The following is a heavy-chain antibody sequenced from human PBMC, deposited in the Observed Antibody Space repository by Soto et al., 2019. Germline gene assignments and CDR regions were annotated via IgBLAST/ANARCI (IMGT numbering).Heavy chain of an antibody. V-gene: IGHV4-59*01. D-gene: IGHD6-19*01. CDR1: GGSISSYY. CDR2: IYYSGST. J-gene: IGHJ4*02. CDR3: ARVAERWLVPLYFDY. Sequence: SETLSLTCTVSGGSISSYYWSWIRQPPGKGLEWIGYIYYSGSTNYNPSLKSRVTISVDTSKNQFSLKLSSVTAADTAVYYCARVAERWLVPLYFDYWGQGTLVTVSS.